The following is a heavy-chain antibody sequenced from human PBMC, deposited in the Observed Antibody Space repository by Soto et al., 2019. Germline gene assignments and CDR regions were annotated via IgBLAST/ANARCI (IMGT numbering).Heavy chain of an antibody. CDR1: GYCISSGYY. J-gene: IGHJ5*02. D-gene: IGHD3-10*01. V-gene: IGHV4-38-2*01. Sequence: SSETLSLTCAVAGYCISSGYYWGWIRQPPGKGLEWIGSIYHSGSTYYNPSLKSRVTISVDTSKNQFSLKLSSVTAADTAVYYCARAMVRGVIRWFDPWGQGTLVTASS. CDR2: IYHSGST. CDR3: ARAMVRGVIRWFDP.